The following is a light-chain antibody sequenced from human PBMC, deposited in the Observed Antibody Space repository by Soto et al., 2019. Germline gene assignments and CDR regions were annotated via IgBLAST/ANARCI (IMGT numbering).Light chain of an antibody. V-gene: IGLV2-8*01. Sequence: QSALTQPPSASGSPGQSVAISCTGTSSDVGGYNYVSWYQQHPGKAPKLMIYEVNKRPSGVPGRFSGSKSGNTASLTVSGLQAKDEADYYCSSYAGSSNVFGTGTKLTVL. CDR1: SSDVGGYNY. CDR3: SSYAGSSNV. J-gene: IGLJ1*01. CDR2: EVN.